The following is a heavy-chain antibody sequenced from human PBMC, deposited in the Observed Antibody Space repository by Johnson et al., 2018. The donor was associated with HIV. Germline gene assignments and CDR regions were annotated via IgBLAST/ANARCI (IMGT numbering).Heavy chain of an antibody. J-gene: IGHJ3*02. CDR1: GFSFNNYY. CDR3: ARGQLDNAFDI. CDR2: ISGNGITL. V-gene: IGHV3-11*04. D-gene: IGHD6-13*01. Sequence: QVQLVESGGGLVKPGGSLRLSCAASGFSFNNYYMSWIRQAPGKGLEWISYISGNGITLYHADSVNGRFPISSDNAKNSLYLQMNSLRAEDTAVYYCARGQLDNAFDIWGQGTMVTVFS.